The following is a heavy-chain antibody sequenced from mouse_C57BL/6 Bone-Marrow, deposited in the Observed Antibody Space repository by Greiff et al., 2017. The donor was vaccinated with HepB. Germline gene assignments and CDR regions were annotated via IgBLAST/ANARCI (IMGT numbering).Heavy chain of an antibody. Sequence: VKLQESEAELARPGASVKMSCKASGYTFTSYTMHWVKQRPGQGLEWIGYINPSSGYTKYNQKFKDKATLTADKSSSTAYMQLSSLTSEDSAVYYCASRPIIYYYGREAMDYWGQGTSVTVSS. J-gene: IGHJ4*01. V-gene: IGHV1-4*01. CDR2: INPSSGYT. CDR3: ASRPIIYYYGREAMDY. D-gene: IGHD1-1*01. CDR1: GYTFTSYT.